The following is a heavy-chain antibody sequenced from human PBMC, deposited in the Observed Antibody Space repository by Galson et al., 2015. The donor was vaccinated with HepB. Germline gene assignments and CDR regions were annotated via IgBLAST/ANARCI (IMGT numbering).Heavy chain of an antibody. CDR2: FDPEDGET. J-gene: IGHJ6*03. CDR3: ATGSWVPERSQYYYYYMDV. D-gene: IGHD1-14*01. CDR1: GYTLTELS. V-gene: IGHV1-24*01. Sequence: SVKVSCKVSGYTLTELSMHWVRQAPGKGLEWMGGFDPEDGETIYAQKFQGRVTMTEDTSTDTAYMELSSLRSEDTAVYYCATGSWVPERSQYYYYYMDVWGKGATVTVSS.